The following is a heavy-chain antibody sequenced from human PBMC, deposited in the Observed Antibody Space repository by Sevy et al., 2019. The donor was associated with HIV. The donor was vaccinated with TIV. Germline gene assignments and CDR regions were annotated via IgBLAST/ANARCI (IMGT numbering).Heavy chain of an antibody. CDR1: GFTFSSHE. Sequence: GGSLRLSCTASGFTFSSHEMNWVRQAPGKGLEWVSYISNSGSTIHYSDSEKGRFTISRDNAKNSLYLQMNSLRAEDTAVYYCARDLPTSATTVPHFDYWGRGTLVTVSS. V-gene: IGHV3-48*03. J-gene: IGHJ4*02. D-gene: IGHD4-17*01. CDR2: ISNSGSTI. CDR3: ARDLPTSATTVPHFDY.